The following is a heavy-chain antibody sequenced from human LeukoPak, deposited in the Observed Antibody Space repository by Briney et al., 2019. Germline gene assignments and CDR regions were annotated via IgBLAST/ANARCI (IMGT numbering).Heavy chain of an antibody. CDR2: IIPIFGTA. CDR3: ARDVVVTAIGAFDY. J-gene: IGHJ4*02. Sequence: SVKVSCKASGGTFSSYAISWVRPAPGQGLEWMGGIIPIFGTANYAQKLQGRVTMTTDTSTSTAYMELRSLRSDDTAVYYCARDVVVTAIGAFDYWGQGTLVTVSS. CDR1: GGTFSSYA. D-gene: IGHD2-21*02. V-gene: IGHV1-69*05.